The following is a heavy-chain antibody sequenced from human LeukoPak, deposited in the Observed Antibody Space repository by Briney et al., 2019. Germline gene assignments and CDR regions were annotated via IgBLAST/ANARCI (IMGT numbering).Heavy chain of an antibody. CDR3: ARVGTMVRGVLPYYFDY. CDR1: GGSISSSSYY. V-gene: IGHV4-39*07. Sequence: SETLSLTCTVSGGSISSSSYYWGWIRQPPGKVLEWIGSIYYSGSTYYNPSLKSRVTISVDTSKNQFSLKLSSVTAADTAVYYCARVGTMVRGVLPYYFDYWGQGTLVTVSS. J-gene: IGHJ4*02. D-gene: IGHD3-10*01. CDR2: IYYSGST.